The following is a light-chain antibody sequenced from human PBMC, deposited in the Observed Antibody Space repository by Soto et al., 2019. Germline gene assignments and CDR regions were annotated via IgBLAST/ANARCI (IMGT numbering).Light chain of an antibody. CDR2: GNT. CDR3: QSYDISLRGNV. V-gene: IGLV1-40*01. CDR1: SSNIGAGFD. Sequence: QSVLTQPPSVSGAPGQRVIMSCTGSSSNIGAGFDVHWYQQLPGSAPTLLIYGNTNRPTGVPDRFSGSKGGTSASLTITGLQADDEADYYCQSYDISLRGNVFGPGTKLTDL. J-gene: IGLJ1*01.